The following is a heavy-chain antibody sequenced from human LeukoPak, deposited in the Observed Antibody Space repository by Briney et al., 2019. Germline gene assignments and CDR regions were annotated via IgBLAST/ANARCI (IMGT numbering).Heavy chain of an antibody. CDR3: ARVGVAGFDY. D-gene: IGHD3-3*01. V-gene: IGHV3-7*03. J-gene: IGHJ4*02. CDR1: GFTIDDYW. CDR2: IKEDVSDK. Sequence: PGGSLRLSCAASGFTIDDYWMSWVRQAPGKGLEWVANIKEDVSDKYYVDSVKGRFTISRDNAKNSLYLQMSRLRAEDTAAYYCARVGVAGFDYWGQGILVTVFS.